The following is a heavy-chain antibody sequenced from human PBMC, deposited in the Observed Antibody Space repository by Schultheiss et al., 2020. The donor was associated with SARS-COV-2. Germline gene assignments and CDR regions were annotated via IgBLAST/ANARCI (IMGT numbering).Heavy chain of an antibody. CDR2: IKQDGSEK. Sequence: GGSLRLSCAASGFTFSSYAMSWVRQAPGKGLEWVANIKQDGSEKYYVDSVKGRFTISRDNAKNSLYLQMNSLRAEDTAVYYCARRYFDYWGQGTLVTVSS. J-gene: IGHJ4*02. CDR3: ARRYFDY. V-gene: IGHV3-7*05. CDR1: GFTFSSYA.